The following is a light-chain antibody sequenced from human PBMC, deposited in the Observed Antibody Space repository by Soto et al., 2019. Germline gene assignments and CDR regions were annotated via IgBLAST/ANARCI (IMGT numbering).Light chain of an antibody. CDR1: QGIGNA. CDR2: GAS. V-gene: IGKV1-6*01. J-gene: IGKJ1*01. Sequence: IQITQSPSSPTASVGGRVLISCRASQGIGNALGWYQQKPGKPPKVLIYGASNLQSGVPPRFSGSGSGTDFTLAISSLQPEDSATYYCLQDINYPWTFGQGTKVDIK. CDR3: LQDINYPWT.